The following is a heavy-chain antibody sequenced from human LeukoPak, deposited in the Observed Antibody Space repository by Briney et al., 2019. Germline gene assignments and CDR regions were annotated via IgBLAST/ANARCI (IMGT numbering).Heavy chain of an antibody. D-gene: IGHD6-6*01. V-gene: IGHV4-61*02. CDR1: GGSISSGSYY. CDR2: IYTSGST. J-gene: IGHJ4*02. Sequence: PSETLSLTCTVSGGSISSGSYYWSWIRQPAGKGLEWIGRIYTSGSTNYNPSLKSRVTISVDTSKNQFSLKLSSVTAADTAVYYCARGRESIAARRAAYYFDYWGQGTLVTVSS. CDR3: ARGRESIAARRAAYYFDY.